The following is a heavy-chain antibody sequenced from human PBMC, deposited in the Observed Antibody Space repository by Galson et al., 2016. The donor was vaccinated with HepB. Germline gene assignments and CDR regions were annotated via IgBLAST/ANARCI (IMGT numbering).Heavy chain of an antibody. CDR2: ISYSGNT. CDR1: GGSISGDSYY. CDR3: ARQYDGDCQD. V-gene: IGHV4-39*01. D-gene: IGHD2-2*03. Sequence: LSLTCSVSGGSISGDSYYWVWIRQPPGKGLEWIGSISYSGNTYYNPSLKSRVTISVDTSKNQFSLKLNSVTAADTAVYYCARQYDGDCQDWGQGTLVTVSS. J-gene: IGHJ4*02.